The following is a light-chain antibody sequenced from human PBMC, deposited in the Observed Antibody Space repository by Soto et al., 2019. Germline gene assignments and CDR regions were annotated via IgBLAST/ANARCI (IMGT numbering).Light chain of an antibody. CDR3: QQYNYYSRT. Sequence: DIQMTQSPSTLSASVGDRVTITCRASQSISSWLAWYQQKPGKAPKLLIYKAASLESGVPSRFSGSGSRTEFTLTISSLQPDDFATYYCQQYNYYSRTFGQGTKVDIK. J-gene: IGKJ1*01. CDR1: QSISSW. CDR2: KAA. V-gene: IGKV1-5*03.